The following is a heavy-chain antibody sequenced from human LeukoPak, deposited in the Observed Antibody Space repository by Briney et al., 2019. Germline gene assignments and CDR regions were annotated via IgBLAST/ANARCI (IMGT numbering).Heavy chain of an antibody. D-gene: IGHD6-19*01. Sequence: ASVKVSCKASGYTFTGYAMHWVRQAPGQRLEWMGWINAGNGNTKYSQKFQGRVTITRDTSASTAYMELSSLRSEDTAVYYCARDRSSSGWYPGYYFDYWGQGTLVTVSS. CDR3: ARDRSSSGWYPGYYFDY. CDR1: GYTFTGYA. V-gene: IGHV1-3*01. J-gene: IGHJ4*02. CDR2: INAGNGNT.